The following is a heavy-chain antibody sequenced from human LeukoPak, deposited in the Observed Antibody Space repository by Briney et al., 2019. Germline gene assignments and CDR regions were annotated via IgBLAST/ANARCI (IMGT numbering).Heavy chain of an antibody. Sequence: SETLSLTCTVSGGSISSYYWSWIRQPPGKGLEWIGYIYYSGSTNYNPSLKSRVTISVDTSKNQFSLKLSSVTAADTAVYYCARVDPPLWFRADYWDQGTLVTVSS. D-gene: IGHD3-10*01. CDR2: IYYSGST. CDR3: ARVDPPLWFRADY. J-gene: IGHJ4*02. CDR1: GGSISSYY. V-gene: IGHV4-59*01.